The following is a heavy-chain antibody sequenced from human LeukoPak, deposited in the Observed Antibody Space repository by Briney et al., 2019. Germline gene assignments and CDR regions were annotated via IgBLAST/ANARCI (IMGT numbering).Heavy chain of an antibody. D-gene: IGHD6-13*01. CDR3: AAVGVSRQLVYYFDY. CDR2: IYYSGST. J-gene: IGHJ4*02. Sequence: KPSETLSLTCTVSGGSISSYYWSWIRQPPGKGLEWIGYIYYSGSTNYNPSLKSRVTISVDTSKNQFSLKLSSVTAADTAVYYCAAVGVSRQLVYYFDYWGQGTLVTVSS. CDR1: GGSISSYY. V-gene: IGHV4-59*01.